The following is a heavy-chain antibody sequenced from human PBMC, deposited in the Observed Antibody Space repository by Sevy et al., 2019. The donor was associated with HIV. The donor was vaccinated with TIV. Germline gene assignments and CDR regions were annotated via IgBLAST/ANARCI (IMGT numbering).Heavy chain of an antibody. CDR2: IFSSGST. CDR1: GFTVNDKY. Sequence: SGYLRLSCAISGFTVNDKYIIWVRQAPGKGLERVSVIFSSGSTYYADSAKGRFTISRDNSKNTVDLQMNSVRAEDTTVYYCVSIFLSYRSGWSYFDYWGQGTLVTVSS. D-gene: IGHD6-19*01. CDR3: VSIFLSYRSGWSYFDY. J-gene: IGHJ4*02. V-gene: IGHV3-66*02.